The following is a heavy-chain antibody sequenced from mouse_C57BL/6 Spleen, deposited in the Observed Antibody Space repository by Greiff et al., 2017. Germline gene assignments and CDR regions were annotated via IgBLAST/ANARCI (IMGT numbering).Heavy chain of an antibody. Sequence: EVKLQESGPGLVKPSQSLSLTCSVTGYSITSGYYWNWIRQFPGNKLEWMGYISYDGSNNYNPSLKNRISIPRDTSKNQFFLKLNSVTTEDTATYYCARESGKGAHFDYWGQGTTLTVSS. J-gene: IGHJ2*01. V-gene: IGHV3-6*01. CDR2: ISYDGSN. CDR3: ARESGKGAHFDY. D-gene: IGHD1-1*01. CDR1: GYSITSGYY.